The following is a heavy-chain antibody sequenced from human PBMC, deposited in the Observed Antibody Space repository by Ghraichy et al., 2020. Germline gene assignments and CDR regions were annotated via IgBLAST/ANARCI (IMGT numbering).Heavy chain of an antibody. V-gene: IGHV4-39*01. D-gene: IGHD3-9*01. J-gene: IGHJ4*02. Sequence: ETLSLPCSVSGASITSSNYYWAWIRQPPGKGLEWIGGLYSAGNTYYNPSLKSRLPISVDTSKNWVSLKLTSMTAADTAVYYCASAPAPILRLDYWGQGTLVTVSS. CDR1: GASITSSNYY. CDR3: ASAPAPILRLDY. CDR2: LYSAGNT.